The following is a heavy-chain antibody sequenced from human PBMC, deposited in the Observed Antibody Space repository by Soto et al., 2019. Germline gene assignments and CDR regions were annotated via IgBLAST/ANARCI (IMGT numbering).Heavy chain of an antibody. CDR1: GYTFTGYY. CDR2: INPNSGGP. J-gene: IGHJ6*02. CDR3: ARDYWSGDRYYYGIDV. V-gene: IGHV1-2*02. Sequence: ASVKVSCKASGYTFTGYYVHWVRQAPGQRLEWMGYINPNSGGPNYAQKFQGRVTMTRDTSISTAYMELSRLRSDDTAVYYCARDYWSGDRYYYGIDVWGQGTTVTVSS. D-gene: IGHD3-3*01.